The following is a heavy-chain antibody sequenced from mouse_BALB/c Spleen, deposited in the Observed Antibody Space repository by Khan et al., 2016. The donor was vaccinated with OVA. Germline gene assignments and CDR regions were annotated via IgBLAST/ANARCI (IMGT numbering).Heavy chain of an antibody. Sequence: VQLQQSGAELVKPGASVKLSCTASAFNIKDTYIHWVKQRPEQGLEWIGRIDPANGNTKYDPKFQGKATVTADTSSNTAYLQLSSLTSEDTAVYYCARDGAVISRWFGTEYWGQGTSVTVSS. CDR1: AFNIKDTY. J-gene: IGHJ4*01. CDR3: ARDGAVISRWFGTEY. D-gene: IGHD2-3*01. V-gene: IGHV14-3*02. CDR2: IDPANGNT.